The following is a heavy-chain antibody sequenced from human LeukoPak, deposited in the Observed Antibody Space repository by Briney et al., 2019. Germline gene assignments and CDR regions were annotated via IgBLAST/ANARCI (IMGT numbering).Heavy chain of an antibody. Sequence: SETLSLTCTVSGGSISSSSYYWGWIRQPPGKGLEWIGSIYYSGSTYYNPSLKSRVTMSVDTSKNQFSLKLSSVTAADTAVYYCAKIGLYSYGREFDYWGQGTLVTVSS. CDR2: IYYSGST. CDR1: GGSISSSSYY. CDR3: AKIGLYSYGREFDY. V-gene: IGHV4-39*07. D-gene: IGHD5-18*01. J-gene: IGHJ4*02.